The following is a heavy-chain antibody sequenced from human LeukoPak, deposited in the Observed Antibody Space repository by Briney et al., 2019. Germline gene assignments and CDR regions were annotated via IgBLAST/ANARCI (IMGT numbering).Heavy chain of an antibody. CDR2: ISYDGSNK. V-gene: IGHV3-30*18. Sequence: PGGSLRLSCAASGFTFSSYGMHWVRQAPGKGLEWVEVISYDGSNKYYADSVKGRFTISRDNSKNTLYLQMNSLRAEDTAVYYCAKDRSVSGSYYFDYWGQGTLVTVSS. D-gene: IGHD1-26*01. CDR3: AKDRSVSGSYYFDY. CDR1: GFTFSSYG. J-gene: IGHJ4*02.